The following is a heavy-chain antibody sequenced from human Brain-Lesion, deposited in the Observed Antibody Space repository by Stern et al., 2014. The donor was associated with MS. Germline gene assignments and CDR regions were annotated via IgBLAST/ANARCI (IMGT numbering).Heavy chain of an antibody. CDR3: ARDQRGITIFGVVTDYYYLGMDV. CDR1: GYIFTGYY. CDR2: INPNTGGP. D-gene: IGHD3-3*01. V-gene: IGHV1-2*02. J-gene: IGHJ6*02. Sequence: VQLVESGAEVKKPGASVKVSCKTSGYIFTGYYIHWVRQAPGQGLEWMAWINPNTGGPTTAQKIQGRVTMSRDTSISTAYVELSSLTSDDTAVYYCARDQRGITIFGVVTDYYYLGMDVWGQGTTVTVSS.